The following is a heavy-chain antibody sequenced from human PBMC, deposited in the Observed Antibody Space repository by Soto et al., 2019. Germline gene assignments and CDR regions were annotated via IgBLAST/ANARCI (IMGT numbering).Heavy chain of an antibody. CDR3: AKEGDFRVVSY. CDR2: ISYDGSNK. J-gene: IGHJ4*02. CDR1: GFTFSSYG. V-gene: IGHV3-30*18. D-gene: IGHD3-3*01. Sequence: GGSLRLSCAASGFTFSSYGMHWVRQAPGKGLEWVAVISYDGSNKYYADSVKGRFTISRDNSKNTLYLQMNSLRAEDTAVYYCAKEGDFRVVSYWGQGTLVTVLS.